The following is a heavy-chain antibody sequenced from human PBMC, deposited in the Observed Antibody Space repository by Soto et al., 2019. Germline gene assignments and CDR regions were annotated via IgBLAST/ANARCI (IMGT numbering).Heavy chain of an antibody. V-gene: IGHV3-53*01. CDR1: GFAVSSNY. CDR2: IYSGGST. Sequence: GGSLRLSCAASGFAVSSNYMSWVRQAPGKGLEWVSVIYSGGSTYYADSVKGRFTISRDNSKNTLYLQMNSLRAEDTAVYYCARDMQLWRLDSWGQGTLVTVSS. J-gene: IGHJ4*02. D-gene: IGHD2-21*01. CDR3: ARDMQLWRLDS.